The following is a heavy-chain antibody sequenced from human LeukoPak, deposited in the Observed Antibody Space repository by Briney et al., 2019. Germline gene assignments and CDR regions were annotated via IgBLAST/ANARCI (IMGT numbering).Heavy chain of an antibody. CDR3: AREGSSWYVFGY. V-gene: IGHV1-8*03. CDR2: INPNSGNT. D-gene: IGHD6-13*01. Sequence: ASVKVSCKASGYTFTSYDINWVRQATGQGLEWMGWINPNSGNTGYAQKFQGRVTITRNTSISTAYMELSSLRSEDTAVYYCAREGSSWYVFGYWGQGTLVTVSS. CDR1: GYTFTSYD. J-gene: IGHJ4*02.